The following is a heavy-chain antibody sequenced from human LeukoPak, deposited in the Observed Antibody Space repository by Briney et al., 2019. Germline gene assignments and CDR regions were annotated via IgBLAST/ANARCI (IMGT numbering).Heavy chain of an antibody. D-gene: IGHD3-10*01. CDR3: AGGSGSTSTAY. CDR2: IYYSGST. CDR1: GGSISGSSYY. J-gene: IGHJ4*02. V-gene: IGHV4-39*01. Sequence: SETLSLTCTVSGGSISGSSYYWGWIRQPPGKGLEWIGSIYYSGSTYYNPSLKSRVTISVDTSKNQFSLKLSSVTAADTAVYYCAGGSGSTSTAYWGQGPLVTVSS.